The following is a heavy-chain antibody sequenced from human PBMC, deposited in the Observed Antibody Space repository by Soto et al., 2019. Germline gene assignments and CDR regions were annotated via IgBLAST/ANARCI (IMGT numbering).Heavy chain of an antibody. CDR1: GGSFSGYY. J-gene: IGHJ4*02. V-gene: IGHV4-34*01. CDR3: ARGRGTWYSSSSFPY. D-gene: IGHD6-6*01. Sequence: SETLSLTCAVYGGSFSGYYWSWIRQPPGKGLEWIGEINHSGSTNYNPSLKSRVTISVDTSKNQFSLKLSSVTAADTAVYYCARGRGTWYSSSSFPYWGQGTLVTVSS. CDR2: INHSGST.